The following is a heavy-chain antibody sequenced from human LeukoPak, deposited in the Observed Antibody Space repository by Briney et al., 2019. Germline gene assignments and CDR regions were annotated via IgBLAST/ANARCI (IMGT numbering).Heavy chain of an antibody. CDR1: GFTSSDYY. CDR3: ARVEVGSSGWSVFDY. V-gene: IGHV3-11*01. J-gene: IGHJ4*02. CDR2: ISSSGSTI. Sequence: GGSLRLSCAASGFTSSDYYMSWIRQAPGKGLEWVSYISSSGSTIYYADSVKGRFTISRDNAKNSLYLQMNSLRAEDTAVYCCARVEVGSSGWSVFDYWGQGTLVTVSS. D-gene: IGHD6-19*01.